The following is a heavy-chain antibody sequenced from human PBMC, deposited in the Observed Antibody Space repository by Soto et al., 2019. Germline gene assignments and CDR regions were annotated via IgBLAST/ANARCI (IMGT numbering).Heavy chain of an antibody. CDR1: GFTFSDYY. CDR3: ARRERDDSSGYYYGGWFDP. CDR2: ISSSSSYT. D-gene: IGHD3-22*01. J-gene: IGHJ5*02. V-gene: IGHV3-11*05. Sequence: QVQLVKSGGGLVKPGGSLRLSCAASGFTFSDYYMSWIRQAPGKGLEWVSYISSSSSYTNYADSVKGRFTISRDNAKNSLYLQMNSLRAEDTAVYYCARRERDDSSGYYYGGWFDPWGQGTLVTVSS.